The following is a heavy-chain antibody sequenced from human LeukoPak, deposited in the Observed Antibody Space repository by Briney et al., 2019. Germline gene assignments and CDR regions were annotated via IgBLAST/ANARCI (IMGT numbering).Heavy chain of an antibody. CDR1: GLTISSYS. Sequence: GGSLRLSCAASGLTISSYSMNWVRKAPGQGMQWVSYISSSSSNIYYADSVKGRFTISRDNAKNSLHLQMNSLRAEDTAVYYCAREGRDGYNFYWYFDLWGRGTLVTVSS. CDR3: AREGRDGYNFYWYFDL. J-gene: IGHJ2*01. D-gene: IGHD5-24*01. V-gene: IGHV3-48*01. CDR2: ISSSSSNI.